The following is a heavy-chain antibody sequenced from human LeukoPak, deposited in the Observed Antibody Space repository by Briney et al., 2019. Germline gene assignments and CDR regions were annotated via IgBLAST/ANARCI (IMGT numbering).Heavy chain of an antibody. Sequence: GASVKVSCKTSGYTFTDYDIHWVRQAPGQGLEWMGWINPNSANTNYAQKLRGRVTLTRDTSLSIAYMELSSLTSEDAAVYFCARGDFGETNTAFDIWGQGTLVAVSS. CDR1: GYTFTDYD. CDR2: INPNSANT. D-gene: IGHD4-17*01. V-gene: IGHV1-8*03. J-gene: IGHJ3*02. CDR3: ARGDFGETNTAFDI.